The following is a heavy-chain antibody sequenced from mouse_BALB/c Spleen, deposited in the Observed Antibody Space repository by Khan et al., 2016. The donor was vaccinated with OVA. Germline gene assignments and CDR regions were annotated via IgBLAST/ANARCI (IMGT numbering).Heavy chain of an antibody. CDR3: ARGNYYGYYFDY. Sequence: EVQLVETGPGLVKPSQSLSLTCTVTGYSFTSCFARYLIRQLPGNQLERMCIISNSGATSYTPYLKSRFSITRDKSKNQFFLQLNSVTTEDTATYCCARGNYYGYYFDYGGQGTTLTVSS. J-gene: IGHJ2*01. V-gene: IGHV3-2*02. CDR2: ISNSGAT. CDR1: GYSFTSCFA. D-gene: IGHD1-1*01.